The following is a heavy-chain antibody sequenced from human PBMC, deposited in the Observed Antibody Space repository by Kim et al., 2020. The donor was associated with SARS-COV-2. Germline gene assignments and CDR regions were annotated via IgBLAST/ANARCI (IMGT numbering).Heavy chain of an antibody. V-gene: IGHV1-69*13. CDR1: GGTFSSYA. CDR2: IIPIFGTA. CDR3: ARGFPYYGSGSYAGYYYYYGMDV. Sequence: SVKVSCKASGGTFSSYAISWVRQAPGQGLEWMGGIIPIFGTANYAQKFQGRVTITADESTSTAYMELSSLRSEDTAVYYCARGFPYYGSGSYAGYYYYYGMDVWGQGTTVRLL. J-gene: IGHJ6*02. D-gene: IGHD3-10*01.